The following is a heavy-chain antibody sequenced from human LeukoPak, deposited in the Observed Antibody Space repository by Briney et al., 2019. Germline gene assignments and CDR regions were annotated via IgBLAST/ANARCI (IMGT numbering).Heavy chain of an antibody. J-gene: IGHJ6*02. V-gene: IGHV3-23*01. Sequence: KSGGSLRLSCAASGFTFSSYATSWVRQAPGKGLDWVSGMSGSGTSTYYADSVKGRFTISRDNSKNTLYLQMNSLRPEDTAVYYCARDAGYYYYGMDVWGQGTTVTVSS. D-gene: IGHD1-14*01. CDR2: MSGSGTST. CDR3: ARDAGYYYYGMDV. CDR1: GFTFSSYA.